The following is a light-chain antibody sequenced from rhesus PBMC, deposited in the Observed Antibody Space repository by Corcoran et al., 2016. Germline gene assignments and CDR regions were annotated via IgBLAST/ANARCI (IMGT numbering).Light chain of an antibody. Sequence: QSALTQPPAVSKSLGQSVTISCTGTSSDIGGYNDVSWYQQHPGTAPRLLIYDVSTRPSGVSDRFSGSKSGNTASLTISGLQAEDEADYYGCSYRSGSTFVFGSGTKLTVL. CDR3: CSYRSGSTFV. CDR2: DVS. CDR1: SSDIGGYND. J-gene: IGLJ6*01. V-gene: IGLV2S9*01.